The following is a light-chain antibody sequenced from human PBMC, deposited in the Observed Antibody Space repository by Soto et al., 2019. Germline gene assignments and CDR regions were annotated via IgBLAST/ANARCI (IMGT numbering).Light chain of an antibody. J-gene: IGKJ5*01. Sequence: DVQMTQSPSSLSASVGDRVTIICQASQDITNYLNWYQQKPGKAPNLLIYYSYNLETGVPSRFSGSGTGTYFSFSISSLKPEDIATYYCHQYDTLPLTVGQGTRLEIK. CDR1: QDITNY. CDR3: HQYDTLPLT. V-gene: IGKV1-33*01. CDR2: YSY.